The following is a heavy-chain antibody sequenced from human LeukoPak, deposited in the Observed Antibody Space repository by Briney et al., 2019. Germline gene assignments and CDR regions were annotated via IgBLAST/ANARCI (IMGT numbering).Heavy chain of an antibody. V-gene: IGHV3-66*04. CDR1: GFTVSSNY. D-gene: IGHD3-16*01. CDR2: IYSGGST. J-gene: IGHJ6*03. CDR3: ARHCRTMGYYSFYMDV. Sequence: PGGSLRLSCAASGFTVSSNYMSWVRQAPGKGLEWVSVIYSGGSTYYADSVKGRFTISRDNSKNTLYLQMNSLRAEDTAVYYCARHCRTMGYYSFYMDVWGKGTTVTISS.